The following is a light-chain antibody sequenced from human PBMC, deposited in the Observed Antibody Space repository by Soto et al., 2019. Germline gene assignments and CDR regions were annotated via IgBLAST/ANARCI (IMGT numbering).Light chain of an antibody. Sequence: QSVLTQPPSVSGAPGQRVTISCTGSSSNIGAGYDVHWYQQLPGTAPKLLIYGNSNRPSGVPDRFSGSKSGTSASLAITGLQAEDEAEYYCQSYDSSLSAWVFGGRTKHTVL. V-gene: IGLV1-40*01. CDR3: QSYDSSLSAWV. J-gene: IGLJ3*02. CDR1: SSNIGAGYD. CDR2: GNS.